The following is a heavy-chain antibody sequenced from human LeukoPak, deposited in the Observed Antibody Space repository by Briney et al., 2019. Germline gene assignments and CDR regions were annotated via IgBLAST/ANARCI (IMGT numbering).Heavy chain of an antibody. CDR3: ARRLGRSFDY. V-gene: IGHV1-3*04. CDR2: INIGNGNT. CDR1: GYTFINHA. Sequence: ASVKVSCKASGYTFINHAIHWVRQAPGQRLEWMGWINIGNGNTKYSQNFQGRHTISRYTSATTAYMDLSSLRSEDTAVFYCARRLGRSFDYWGQGTLVTVSS. J-gene: IGHJ4*02. D-gene: IGHD2-21*01.